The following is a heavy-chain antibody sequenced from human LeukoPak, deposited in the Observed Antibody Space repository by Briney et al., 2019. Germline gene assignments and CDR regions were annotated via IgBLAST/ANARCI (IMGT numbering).Heavy chain of an antibody. CDR3: ARDDYGDPWYFDL. CDR2: ISSSSSYI. CDR1: GFTFSSYS. V-gene: IGHV3-21*01. D-gene: IGHD4-17*01. J-gene: IGHJ2*01. Sequence: GGSLRLSCAASGFTFSSYSMNWVRQAPGKGLEWVSSISSSSSYIYYADSVKGRFTISRDNAKNSLYLQMNSLRAEDTAVYYCARDDYGDPWYFDLWGRGTLVTASS.